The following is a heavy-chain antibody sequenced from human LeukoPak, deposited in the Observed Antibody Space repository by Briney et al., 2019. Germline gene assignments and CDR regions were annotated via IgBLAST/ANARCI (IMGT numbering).Heavy chain of an antibody. Sequence: GGSLRLSCAASGFTFSSYSTNWVRQAPGKGLEWVSSISSSSSYIYYADSVKGRFTISRDNAKNSLYLQMNSLRAEDTAVYYCARDQPPTYYDILTGPLDYWGQGTLVTVSS. J-gene: IGHJ4*02. V-gene: IGHV3-21*01. CDR3: ARDQPPTYYDILTGPLDY. CDR2: ISSSSSYI. CDR1: GFTFSSYS. D-gene: IGHD3-9*01.